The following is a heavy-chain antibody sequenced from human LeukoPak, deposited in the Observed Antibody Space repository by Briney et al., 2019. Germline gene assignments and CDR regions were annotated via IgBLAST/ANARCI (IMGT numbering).Heavy chain of an antibody. Sequence: ASVKVSCKASGYTFTGYYMHWVRQAPGQGLEWMGWINPNSGGTNYAQKFQGRVTMTRDTSISTAYMELRSLRSDDTAVYYCARSIPETYYYDSSGYQLSDYFDYWGQGTLVTVSS. CDR2: INPNSGGT. CDR3: ARSIPETYYYDSSGYQLSDYFDY. V-gene: IGHV1-2*02. J-gene: IGHJ4*02. CDR1: GYTFTGYY. D-gene: IGHD3-22*01.